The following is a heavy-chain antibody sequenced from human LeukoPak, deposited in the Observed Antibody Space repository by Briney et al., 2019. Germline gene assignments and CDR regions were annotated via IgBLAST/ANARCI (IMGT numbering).Heavy chain of an antibody. CDR2: MNPNSGNT. Sequence: ASVKVSCKASGYTFTSYYMHWVRQATGQGLEWMGWMNPNSGNTGYAQRFQGRVTMTRNTSISTAYMELNSLRAEDTAVYYCAKDGGYGSGSYYMSYFDYWGQGTLVTVSS. CDR1: GYTFTSYY. V-gene: IGHV1-8*02. J-gene: IGHJ4*02. D-gene: IGHD3-10*01. CDR3: AKDGGYGSGSYYMSYFDY.